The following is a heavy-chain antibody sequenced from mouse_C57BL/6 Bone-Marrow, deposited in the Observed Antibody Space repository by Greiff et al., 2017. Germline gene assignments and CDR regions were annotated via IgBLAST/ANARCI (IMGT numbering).Heavy chain of an antibody. CDR2: ISDGGSYT. CDR1: GFTFSSYA. D-gene: IGHD2-1*01. Sequence: EVMLVESGGGLVKPGGSLKLSCAASGFTFSSYAMSWVRQTPEKRLEWVATISDGGSYTYYPDNVKGRFTISRDNAKINLYLQMSHLKSEDTAMYYCAREGGLYYGNYGRFAYWGQGTLVTVSA. J-gene: IGHJ3*01. V-gene: IGHV5-4*01. CDR3: AREGGLYYGNYGRFAY.